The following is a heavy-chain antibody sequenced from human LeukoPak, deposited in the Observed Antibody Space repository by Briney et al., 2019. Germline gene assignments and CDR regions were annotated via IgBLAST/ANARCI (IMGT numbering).Heavy chain of an antibody. CDR2: ISSDSGDN. CDR1: EFTFNTYS. CDR3: ARGWRYYD. D-gene: IGHD3-10*01. J-gene: IGHJ4*02. V-gene: IGHV3-21*01. Sequence: PGGSLRLSCAASEFTFNTYSINWVRQAPGKGRGWGSIISSDSGDNRYADSVKGRFTISRDNAKKSLYLQMSSLRAEDTAVYYCARGWRYYDWGQGTLVTVSS.